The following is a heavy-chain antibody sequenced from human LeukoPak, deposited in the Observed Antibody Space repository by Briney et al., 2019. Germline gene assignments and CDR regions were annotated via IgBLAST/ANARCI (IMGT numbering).Heavy chain of an antibody. J-gene: IGHJ4*02. CDR1: GFNFGEYA. Sequence: PGGSLRLSCTASGFNFGEYAMTWVRQAPGKGLEWVANIKHDGSEKQYVDSVKGRFTIFRDNSKNTLYLQMNSLRAEDTAVYYCATTATRTGSPFDYWGQGTLVTVSS. CDR3: ATTATRTGSPFDY. D-gene: IGHD1-1*01. CDR2: IKHDGSEK. V-gene: IGHV3-7*01.